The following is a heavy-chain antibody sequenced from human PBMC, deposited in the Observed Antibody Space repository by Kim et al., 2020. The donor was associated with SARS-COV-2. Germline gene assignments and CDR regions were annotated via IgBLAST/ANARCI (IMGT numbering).Heavy chain of an antibody. J-gene: IGHJ4*02. D-gene: IGHD6-19*01. Sequence: ADSVKGRVTISRDNAKNTVYLQMNSLRAEDTAVYYCARALAVAGTGGYYWGQGTLVTISS. V-gene: IGHV3-74*01. CDR3: ARALAVAGTGGYY.